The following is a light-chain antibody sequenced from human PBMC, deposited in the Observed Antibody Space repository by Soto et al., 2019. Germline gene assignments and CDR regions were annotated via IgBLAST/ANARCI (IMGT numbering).Light chain of an antibody. CDR2: EVS. CDR3: SSHAGSIHFYV. CDR1: SSDVGAYND. J-gene: IGLJ1*01. V-gene: IGLV2-8*01. Sequence: QSALTQPPSASGSPGQSVTISCTGTSSDVGAYNDVSWYQQHPGKAPKLIISEVSQRPSGVPDRFSGSKSGNTASLTVSGLQAEDEADYYCSSHAGSIHFYVFGTGTKLTVL.